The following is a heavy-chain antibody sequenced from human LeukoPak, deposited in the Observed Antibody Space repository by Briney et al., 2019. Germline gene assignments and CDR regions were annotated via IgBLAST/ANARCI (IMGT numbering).Heavy chain of an antibody. CDR2: ISTSNSHI. Sequence: GGSLRLSFAASGFPFSDYTMSWVRQAPGKGLEWVSYISTSNSHIYYADSVKGRFTISRDNAENSLYLQMSGLRAEDTAVYYCVRGRGGAWGQGTMVVVS. J-gene: IGHJ3*01. CDR3: VRGRGGA. CDR1: GFPFSDYT. V-gene: IGHV3-21*01. D-gene: IGHD3-16*01.